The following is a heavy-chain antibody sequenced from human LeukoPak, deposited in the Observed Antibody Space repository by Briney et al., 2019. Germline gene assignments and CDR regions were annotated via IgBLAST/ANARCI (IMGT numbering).Heavy chain of an antibody. CDR3: ARDHERGYDPGNWFDP. V-gene: IGHV3-7*01. CDR2: IKQDGSEK. D-gene: IGHD1-14*01. Sequence: GGSLRLSCAASGFTFSSYWMSWVRKAPGRGLGWVANIKQDGSEKYYVDSVKGRFTISRDNAKNSLYLQMNSLSGEGTAVYDCARDHERGYDPGNWFDPWGQGTLVTVSS. CDR1: GFTFSSYW. J-gene: IGHJ5*02.